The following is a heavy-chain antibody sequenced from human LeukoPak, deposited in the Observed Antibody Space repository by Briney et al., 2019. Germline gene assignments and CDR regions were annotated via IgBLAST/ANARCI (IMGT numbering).Heavy chain of an antibody. CDR3: ARDGPGYSFDY. J-gene: IGHJ4*02. D-gene: IGHD5-18*01. CDR2: ISTSGNTI. Sequence: PGRSLRLSCAASGFTFSGYEMNWVRQAPGKWLEWVSCISTSGNTIYYADSLKGRFTVSRDNARNSLYLQVNSLRAEDTAVYYCARDGPGYSFDYWGQGTLVTVSS. V-gene: IGHV3-48*03. CDR1: GFTFSGYE.